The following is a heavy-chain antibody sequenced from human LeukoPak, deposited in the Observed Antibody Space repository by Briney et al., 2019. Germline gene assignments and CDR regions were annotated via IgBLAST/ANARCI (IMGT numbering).Heavy chain of an antibody. CDR3: ARAAVDTAMVTGRAFDI. J-gene: IGHJ3*02. D-gene: IGHD5-18*01. Sequence: SETLSLTCAVYGGSFSGHYWSWIRQPPGKGLEWIGEINHSGSTNYNPSLKSRVTISVDTSKNQFSLKLSSVTAADTAVYYCARAAVDTAMVTGRAFDIWGQGTMVTVSS. CDR1: GGSFSGHY. CDR2: INHSGST. V-gene: IGHV4-34*01.